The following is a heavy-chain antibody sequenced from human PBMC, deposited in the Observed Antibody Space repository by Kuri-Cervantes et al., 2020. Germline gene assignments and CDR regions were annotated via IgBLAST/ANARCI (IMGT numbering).Heavy chain of an antibody. CDR3: ASKEYYYDRGGFYTNWYLDL. D-gene: IGHD3-22*01. Sequence: ETMSPTCTVSGASTSSYYWSWIRQPPGKGREWIGEINHRGSTNYNPTLKSRVTISVDTSKNQFSLKLSSVTAADTAVYYCASKEYYYDRGGFYTNWYLDLWGRGTLVTVSS. CDR1: GASTSSYY. J-gene: IGHJ2*01. CDR2: INHRGST. V-gene: IGHV4-34*01.